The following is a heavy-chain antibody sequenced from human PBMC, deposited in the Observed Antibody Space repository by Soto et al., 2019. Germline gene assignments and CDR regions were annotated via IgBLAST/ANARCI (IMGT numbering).Heavy chain of an antibody. CDR2: IIPVFRSA. CDR3: ARRYCASDNCPLFYYFVDL. D-gene: IGHD2-21*02. Sequence: SVKVSCEASGGTFNKLAFGWVRQAPVQGFEWMGGIIPVFRSANYAQRFRGRITITADEYTSTVYLYLNDLRSDDTAVYYCARRYCASDNCPLFYYFVDLWGLGTTVTVSS. CDR1: GGTFNKLA. V-gene: IGHV1-69*01. J-gene: IGHJ6*02.